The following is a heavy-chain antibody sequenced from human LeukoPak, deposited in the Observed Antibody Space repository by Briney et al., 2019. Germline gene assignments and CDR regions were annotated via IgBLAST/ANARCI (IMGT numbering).Heavy chain of an antibody. V-gene: IGHV4-61*02. CDR2: IYTSGST. CDR1: GGSISSGSYY. D-gene: IGHD6-13*01. Sequence: SETLSLTCTVSGGSISSGSYYWSWIRQPAGKGLEWIGRIYTSGSTNYNPSLKSRVTISVDTSKNQFSLNLSSVTAADTAVYYCARDFDSSREFDPWGQGTLVTVSS. CDR3: ARDFDSSREFDP. J-gene: IGHJ5*02.